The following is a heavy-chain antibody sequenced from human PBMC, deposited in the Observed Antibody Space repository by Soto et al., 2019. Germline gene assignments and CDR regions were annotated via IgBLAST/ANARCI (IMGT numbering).Heavy chain of an antibody. Sequence: PSETLSLTCSVYGGSFSGYYWRWIRQPPGKGLEWIGEINHSGSTNYNPSLKSRVTISVDTSKNQFSLKLSSVTAADTAVYYCATCHYGCGGRRSQWLVPWGQGTL. D-gene: IGHD3-16*01. CDR3: ATCHYGCGGRRSQWLVP. J-gene: IGHJ5*02. CDR2: INHSGST. CDR1: GGSFSGYY. V-gene: IGHV4-34*01.